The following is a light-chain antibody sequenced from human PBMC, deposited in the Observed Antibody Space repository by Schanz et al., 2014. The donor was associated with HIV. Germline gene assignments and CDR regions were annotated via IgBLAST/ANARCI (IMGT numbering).Light chain of an antibody. CDR1: QIISTY. Sequence: DIQMTQSPYSLSASVRDRVTVTCRSSQIISTYLNWYQQRPGRAPKLLIYAASSLQSGVPSRYTGSGSGTDFTLTISSLQPEDFATYYCQQSYSTPRTFGQGTKVEIK. CDR2: AAS. V-gene: IGKV1-39*01. CDR3: QQSYSTPRT. J-gene: IGKJ1*01.